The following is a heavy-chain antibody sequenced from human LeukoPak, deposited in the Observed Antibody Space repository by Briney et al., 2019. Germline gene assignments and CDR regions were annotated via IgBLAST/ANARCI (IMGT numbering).Heavy chain of an antibody. Sequence: GGSLRLSCTASGFTFSDCDMNWFRQAPGKGLEWVASISYRSSHIYYADSAKGRFTISRDNAKNSLYLQMNNLRAEDTAVYYCGSAFWGQGTLVTVSS. J-gene: IGHJ4*02. V-gene: IGHV3-21*06. CDR3: GSAF. CDR2: ISYRSSHI. CDR1: GFTFSDCD.